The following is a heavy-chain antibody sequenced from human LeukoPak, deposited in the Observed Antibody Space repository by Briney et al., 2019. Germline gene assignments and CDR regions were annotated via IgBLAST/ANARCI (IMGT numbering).Heavy chain of an antibody. V-gene: IGHV3-74*01. D-gene: IGHD2/OR15-2a*01. CDR1: GNYW. CDR3: VSFYETY. Sequence: GGFLRLSCAASGNYWMHWVRQAPGKGLVWVSHINSDGSWTSYADSVKGRFTISKDNAKNTVYLQMNSLRAEDTAVYYCVSFYETYWGRGTLVTVSS. J-gene: IGHJ4*02. CDR2: INSDGSWT.